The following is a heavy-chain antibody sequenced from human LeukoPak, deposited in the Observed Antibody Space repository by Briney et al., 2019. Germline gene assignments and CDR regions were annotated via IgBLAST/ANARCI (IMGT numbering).Heavy chain of an antibody. V-gene: IGHV4-39*01. CDR2: IYYSGST. J-gene: IGHJ3*02. D-gene: IGHD6-25*01. CDR1: GGSISSRRDY. Sequence: SEALSLACSVSGGSISSRRDYWGWSRQPPGEGLEWIGSIYYSGSTYYNPSLKSRVTISVDTSKNQFSLKLSSVTAADTAVYYCARPRRQDAFDIWGQGTMVTVSS. CDR3: ARPRRQDAFDI.